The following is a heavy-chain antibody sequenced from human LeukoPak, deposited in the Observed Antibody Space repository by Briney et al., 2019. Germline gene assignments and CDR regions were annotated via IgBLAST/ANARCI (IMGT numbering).Heavy chain of an antibody. CDR3: ARQIDTSGYYYGY. D-gene: IGHD3-22*01. V-gene: IGHV4-39*01. CDR2: INYIGST. CDR1: GGSISSSYYY. J-gene: IGHJ4*02. Sequence: SSETLSLTCSVSGGSISSSYYYRGWIRQPPGEGLEGIGSINYIGSTYYSPSLKSRVTISGDTSKNQFSLRLSSVTATDTAVYYGARQIDTSGYYYGYWGQGTLVTVSS.